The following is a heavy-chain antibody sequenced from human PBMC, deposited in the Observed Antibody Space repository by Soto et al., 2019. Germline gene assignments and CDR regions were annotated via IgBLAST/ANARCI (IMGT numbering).Heavy chain of an antibody. D-gene: IGHD2-15*01. CDR3: TRASCGGGTCYAGNF. CDR1: GFPFSDPY. Sequence: PGGSLRLSCAASGFPFSDPYMDWVRQAPGKGLEWVGRVRNKVNSYTTLYAASVKGRFTISRDDSKNSLYLQMNSLKIEDTAVYYCTRASCGGGTCYAGNFWGQGTLVTVSS. CDR2: VRNKVNSYTT. J-gene: IGHJ4*02. V-gene: IGHV3-72*01.